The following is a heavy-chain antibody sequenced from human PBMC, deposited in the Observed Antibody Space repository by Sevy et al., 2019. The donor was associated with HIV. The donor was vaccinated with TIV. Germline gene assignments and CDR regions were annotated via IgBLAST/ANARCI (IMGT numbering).Heavy chain of an antibody. J-gene: IGHJ3*02. CDR1: GFTFSNYA. CDR2: IFRSGDVT. Sequence: GSLRLSCTGSGFTFSNYAMNWVRQAPGKGLEWVSTIFRSGDVTYYADSVKGRFTISRDNSRNTLFLQMKSLRAEDRAVYYCAGARYDSSGSFDAFDIWGQGTMVTVSS. CDR3: AGARYDSSGSFDAFDI. D-gene: IGHD3-22*01. V-gene: IGHV3-23*01.